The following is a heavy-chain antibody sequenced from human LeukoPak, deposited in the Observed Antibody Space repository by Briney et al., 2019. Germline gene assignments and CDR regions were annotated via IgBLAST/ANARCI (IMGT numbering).Heavy chain of an antibody. D-gene: IGHD2-15*01. CDR2: IYYSGST. Sequence: SETLSLTCTVSGGSISSSSYYWGWIRQPPGKGLEWIGSIYYSGSTYYNPSLKSRITISVDTSKNQFSLKLSSVTAADTAVYYCARNSCPSGSCYDNRGYFDYWGQGTLVTVSS. CDR1: GGSISSSSYY. CDR3: ARNSCPSGSCYDNRGYFDY. J-gene: IGHJ4*02. V-gene: IGHV4-39*07.